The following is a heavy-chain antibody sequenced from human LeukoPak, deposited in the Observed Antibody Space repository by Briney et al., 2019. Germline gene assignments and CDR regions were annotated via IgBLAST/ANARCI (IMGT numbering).Heavy chain of an antibody. CDR3: ARRTFRSHSTVGY. V-gene: IGHV1-8*01. CDR1: GYTFTSYD. Sequence: ASVKVSCKASGYTFTSYDINWVGQATGQGLEWMGWMNPNSGNTGYALKFQGRVTMTRNTSISTAYMELSSLRSEDTAVYYCARRTFRSHSTVGYWGQGTLVTVSS. D-gene: IGHD1-1*01. CDR2: MNPNSGNT. J-gene: IGHJ4*02.